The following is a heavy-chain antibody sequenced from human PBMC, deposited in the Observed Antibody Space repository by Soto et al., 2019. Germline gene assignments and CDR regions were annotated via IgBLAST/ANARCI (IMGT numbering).Heavy chain of an antibody. V-gene: IGHV1-8*01. CDR3: ARQQAMDY. J-gene: IGHJ4*02. CDR1: GYTFVNYE. CDR2: MNPHSGDT. Sequence: QVQLVQSGAEVKKPGASVKVSCKASGYTFVNYEINWVRQATGQGLEWLGWMNPHSGDTFYAQNFQGRVTMTRNTSITTAYMALNSLKSEATAVYYCARQQAMDYWGQGNLVTVSS.